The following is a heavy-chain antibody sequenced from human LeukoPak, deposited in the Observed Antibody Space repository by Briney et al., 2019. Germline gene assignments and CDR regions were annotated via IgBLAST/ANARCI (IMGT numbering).Heavy chain of an antibody. CDR3: ARVETYSSGWYDAFFDY. V-gene: IGHV4-38-2*02. CDR1: DYSISSGYY. J-gene: IGHJ4*02. CDR2: IYHSGNS. Sequence: SETLSLTCTVSDYSISSGYYWGWIRQPPGKGLEWIGSIYHSGNSYYNPSLKSRATISVDTSKNHFSLKLRSVTAADTAVYYCARVETYSSGWYDAFFDYWGQGTLVTVSS. D-gene: IGHD6-19*01.